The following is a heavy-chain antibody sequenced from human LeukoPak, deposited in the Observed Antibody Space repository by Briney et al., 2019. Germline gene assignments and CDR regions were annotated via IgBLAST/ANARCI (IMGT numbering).Heavy chain of an antibody. Sequence: GGSLRLSCAASGFTFSSYGMHWVRQAPGKGLEWVAVIWYDGSNKYYADSVKGRFTISRDNSKNTLYLQMNSLRAEDTAVYYCARAPHYYDSSGYGWFDPWGQGTLVTVSS. J-gene: IGHJ5*02. V-gene: IGHV3-33*01. D-gene: IGHD3-22*01. CDR1: GFTFSSYG. CDR2: IWYDGSNK. CDR3: ARAPHYYDSSGYGWFDP.